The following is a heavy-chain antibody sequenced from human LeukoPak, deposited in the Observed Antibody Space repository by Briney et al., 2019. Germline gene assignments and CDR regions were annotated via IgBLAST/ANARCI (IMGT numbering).Heavy chain of an antibody. J-gene: IGHJ4*02. D-gene: IGHD3-16*02. CDR2: IFYSGNT. V-gene: IGHV4-39*01. CDR1: GDSISSSSYC. CDR3: ARSDYVWGSYRN. Sequence: SETLSLTCTVSGDSISSSSYCWGWIRQPPGRGLEWIGSIFYSGNTYYNPSLKSRVTIFVDTSKNQFSLKLSSVTAADTAVYYCARSDYVWGSYRNWGQGTLVTVSS.